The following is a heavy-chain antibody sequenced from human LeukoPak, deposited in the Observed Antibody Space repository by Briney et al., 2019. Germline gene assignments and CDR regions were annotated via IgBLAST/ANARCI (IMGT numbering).Heavy chain of an antibody. D-gene: IGHD4-23*01. CDR3: AKDPAATVTTVDYYYYYMDV. Sequence: PGGSLRLSCAASGFTFSSYGMHWVRQAPSKGLEWVAFIRYDGVNKYYADSVKGRFTISRDNSKNTLYLQMNSLRAEDTAVYYCAKDPAATVTTVDYYYYYMDVWGKGNTVTISS. CDR1: GFTFSSYG. CDR2: IRYDGVNK. V-gene: IGHV3-30*02. J-gene: IGHJ6*03.